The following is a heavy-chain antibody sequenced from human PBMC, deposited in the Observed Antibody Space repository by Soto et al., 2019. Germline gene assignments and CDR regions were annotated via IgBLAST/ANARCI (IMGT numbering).Heavy chain of an antibody. CDR3: ARDIGFDYVN. CDR1: VFNVMSYW. CDR2: IKEDGSEI. D-gene: IGHD5-12*01. Sequence: PGWSLRLSCAVSVFNVMSYWMSRVRQAPGKGLEWVASIKEDGSEIYYLQSVRGRFAISRDSAGNALQLAMNYLSAEDTATYFSARDIGFDYVNWGQGTLVTVSS. V-gene: IGHV3-7*01. J-gene: IGHJ4*02.